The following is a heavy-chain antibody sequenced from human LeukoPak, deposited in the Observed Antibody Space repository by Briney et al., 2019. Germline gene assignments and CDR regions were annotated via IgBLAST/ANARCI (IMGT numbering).Heavy chain of an antibody. CDR1: GFTVSSNY. CDR3: ARDSTWQLDY. J-gene: IGHJ4*02. Sequence: GGSLRLSCAASGFTVSSNYMSWVRQAPGKGLEWVANIKEDGGVKYYVDSVEGRFTISRDNTKNVLYLEMNSLRADDTAVYFCARDSTWQLDYWGQGTLITVSS. D-gene: IGHD5-12*01. V-gene: IGHV3-7*03. CDR2: IKEDGGVK.